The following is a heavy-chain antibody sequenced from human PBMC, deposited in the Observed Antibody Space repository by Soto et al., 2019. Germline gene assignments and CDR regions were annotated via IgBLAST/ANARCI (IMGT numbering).Heavy chain of an antibody. V-gene: IGHV3-33*01. CDR1: GFTFSSYG. D-gene: IGHD2-21*01. Sequence: GGSLRLSCAASGFTFSSYGMHWVRQAPGKGLEWVAVIWYDGSNKYYADSVKGRFTISRDNSKNTLYLQMNSLRAEDTAVYYCARSHYSPHYYYMDVWGKGTMVTVSS. CDR2: IWYDGSNK. J-gene: IGHJ6*03. CDR3: ARSHYSPHYYYMDV.